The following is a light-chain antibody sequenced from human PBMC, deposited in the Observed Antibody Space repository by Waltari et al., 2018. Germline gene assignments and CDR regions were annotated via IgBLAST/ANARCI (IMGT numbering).Light chain of an antibody. CDR3: LQHSNYPFT. CDR1: QDIRDD. V-gene: IGKV1-17*01. Sequence: DIQMTQSPSSLSASIGDRVIITCRASQDIRDDLGWYQQKPGEAPRRLIYGASTLQTGVPSRFSGSGSRTDFTLTITSLQPEDFATYYCLQHSNYPFTFGPGTTVDVK. J-gene: IGKJ3*01. CDR2: GAS.